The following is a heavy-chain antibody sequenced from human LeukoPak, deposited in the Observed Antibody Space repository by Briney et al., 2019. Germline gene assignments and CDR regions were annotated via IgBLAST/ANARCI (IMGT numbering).Heavy chain of an antibody. V-gene: IGHV1-2*02. CDR2: INPNSGGT. D-gene: IGHD6-13*01. CDR1: GYTVTGYH. CDR3: ARAGVIAAAGKPFDY. J-gene: IGHJ4*02. Sequence: GASVKVSCKASGYTVTGYHMHWVRQAPGQGLEWMGWINPNSGGTNYAQKFQGRVTITADKSTSTAYMELSSLRSEDTAVYYCARAGVIAAAGKPFDYWGQGTLVTVSS.